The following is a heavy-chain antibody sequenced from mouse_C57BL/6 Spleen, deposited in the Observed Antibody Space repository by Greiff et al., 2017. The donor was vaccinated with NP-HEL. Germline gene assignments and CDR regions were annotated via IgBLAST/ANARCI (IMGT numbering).Heavy chain of an antibody. D-gene: IGHD2-4*01. J-gene: IGHJ1*03. V-gene: IGHV1-18*01. Sequence: VQLQQSGPELVKPGASVKIPCKASGYTFTDYNMDWVKQSHGKSLEWIGDINPNNGGTIYNQKFKGKATLTVDKSSSTAYMELRSLTSEDTAVYYCARRDDYDTDRGYWYFDVWGTGTTVTVSS. CDR3: ARRDDYDTDRGYWYFDV. CDR2: INPNNGGT. CDR1: GYTFTDYN.